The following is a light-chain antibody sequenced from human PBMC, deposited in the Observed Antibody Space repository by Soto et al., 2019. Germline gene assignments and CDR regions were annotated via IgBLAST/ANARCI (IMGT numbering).Light chain of an antibody. CDR3: LQHNPYPWT. J-gene: IGKJ1*01. Sequence: DIQMTQSPSSLSASIGDRVTITCRSSQVITNDLGWYQQKPGKAPKRLIYAASTLQSGVPSRFSGSGSGTEFTRTVSSLQPEDFATYYCLQHNPYPWTFGQGTKVEIK. CDR2: AAS. V-gene: IGKV1-17*01. CDR1: QVITND.